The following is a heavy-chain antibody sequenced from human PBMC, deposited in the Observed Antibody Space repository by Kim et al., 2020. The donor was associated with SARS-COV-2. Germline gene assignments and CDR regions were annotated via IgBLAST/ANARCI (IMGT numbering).Heavy chain of an antibody. D-gene: IGHD3-22*01. Sequence: GGSLRLSCAASGFTFSSYWMHWVRQAPGKGLVWVSRINSDGSSTSYADSVKGRFTISRDNAKNTLYLQMNSLRAEDTAVYYCARFTYYYDSSGYYSFDYWGQGTLVTVSS. CDR3: ARFTYYYDSSGYYSFDY. J-gene: IGHJ4*02. CDR1: GFTFSSYW. V-gene: IGHV3-74*01. CDR2: INSDGSST.